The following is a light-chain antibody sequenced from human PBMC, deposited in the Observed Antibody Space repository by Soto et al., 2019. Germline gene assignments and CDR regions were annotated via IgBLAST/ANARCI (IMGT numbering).Light chain of an antibody. Sequence: QSVLTQPPSVSGAPGQGVTISCTGSSSNIGAGYEVHWYQQLPGTAPKLLIYGSSKRPSGVPDRFSGSKSGTSASLAITGLQAEDEADYYCQSYDSSLSGYVVFGGGTKVTVL. J-gene: IGLJ2*01. CDR3: QSYDSSLSGYVV. V-gene: IGLV1-40*01. CDR2: GSS. CDR1: SSNIGAGYE.